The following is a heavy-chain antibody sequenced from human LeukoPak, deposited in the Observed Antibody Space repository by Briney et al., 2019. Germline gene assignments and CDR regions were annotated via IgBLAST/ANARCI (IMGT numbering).Heavy chain of an antibody. J-gene: IGHJ4*02. CDR1: GDSVSSNSAT. CDR3: AREAGIPPSTQQWPTSVDY. V-gene: IGHV6-1*01. Sequence: SQTLSLTCVISGDSVSSNSATWDWIRQSPSRGLEWLGRTYYRSKWYNDYAISVKSRITINPDTSKNQFSLQLNSVTPEDTAVYYCAREAGIPPSTQQWPTSVDYWGQGTLVTVSS. CDR2: TYYRSKWYN. D-gene: IGHD5-18*01.